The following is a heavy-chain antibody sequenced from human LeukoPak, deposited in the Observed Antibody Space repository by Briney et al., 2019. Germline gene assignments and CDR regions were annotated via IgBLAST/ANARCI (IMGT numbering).Heavy chain of an antibody. CDR1: GGSISSYY. J-gene: IGHJ6*03. CDR2: IYYSGST. CDR3: ARVRPLRYYYYYYMDV. D-gene: IGHD4-17*01. V-gene: IGHV4-59*01. Sequence: RPSETLSLTCTVSGGSISSYYWSWIRQPPGKGLEWIGYIYYSGSTNYNPSLKSRVTIPVDTSKNQFSLKLSSVTAADTAVYYCARVRPLRYYYYYYMDVWGKGTTVTVSS.